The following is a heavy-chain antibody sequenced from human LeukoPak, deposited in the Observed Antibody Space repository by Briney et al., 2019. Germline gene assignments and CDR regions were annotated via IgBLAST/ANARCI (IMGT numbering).Heavy chain of an antibody. J-gene: IGHJ4*02. CDR2: ISYSGNT. Sequence: SETLSLTCSVSSGSMSSEDWGCRRQPPGKELEWIGYISYSGNTNYNPSLKSRVTISVDTSKNQFSLKLSSVTAADTAVYYCATRSTGVAATFDCWGQGTLVTVSS. CDR1: SGSMSSED. CDR3: ATRSTGVAATFDC. D-gene: IGHD2-15*01. V-gene: IGHV4-59*01.